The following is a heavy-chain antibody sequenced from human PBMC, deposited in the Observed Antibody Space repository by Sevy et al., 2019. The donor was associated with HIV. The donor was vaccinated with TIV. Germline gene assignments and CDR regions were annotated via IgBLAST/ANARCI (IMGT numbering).Heavy chain of an antibody. CDR2: ISSSSSYI. CDR1: GFTFSSYS. CDR3: ARVKARGTYYYDSSEEMAYYFDY. D-gene: IGHD3-22*01. Sequence: GGSLRLSCAASGFTFSSYSMNWVRQAPGKGLEWVSSISSSSSYIYYADSVKGRFTISRDNAKNSLYLQMNSLRAEDXXXXXCARVKARGTYYYDSSEEMAYYFDYWGQRTLVTVSS. V-gene: IGHV3-21*01. J-gene: IGHJ4*02.